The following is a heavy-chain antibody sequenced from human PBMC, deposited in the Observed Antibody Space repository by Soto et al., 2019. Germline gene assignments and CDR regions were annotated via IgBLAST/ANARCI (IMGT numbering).Heavy chain of an antibody. CDR1: GYTFNRYD. CDR2: ISTYYGNT. CDR3: ARDASFTE. Sequence: QVQLVQSGAEVKKPGASVKVSCKASGYTFNRYDISWVRQAPGQGLEWMGWISTYYGNTNYVQKFQGRVTMTTDTSTSTAYMELRSLRSDGTAMYYCARDASFTEWGQGTLVTVSS. V-gene: IGHV1-18*01. J-gene: IGHJ4*02. D-gene: IGHD3-16*01.